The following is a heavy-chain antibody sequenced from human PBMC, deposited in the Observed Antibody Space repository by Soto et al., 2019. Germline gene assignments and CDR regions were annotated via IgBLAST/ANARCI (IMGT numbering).Heavy chain of an antibody. Sequence: QVQLVQSGAEVKKPGASVKVSCKASGYTFTSYDINWVRQATGQGLEWMGWMNPNSGNTGYAPQFQGRVTMTRNTSISTAYMELSSLRSEDTAVYYCARAVHYYYDSSGYYYGVFYFDYWGQGTLVTVSS. D-gene: IGHD3-22*01. CDR1: GYTFTSYD. CDR3: ARAVHYYYDSSGYYYGVFYFDY. J-gene: IGHJ4*02. CDR2: MNPNSGNT. V-gene: IGHV1-8*01.